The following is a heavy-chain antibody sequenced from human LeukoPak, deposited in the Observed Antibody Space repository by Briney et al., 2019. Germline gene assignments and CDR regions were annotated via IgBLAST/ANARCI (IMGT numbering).Heavy chain of an antibody. CDR2: INPSGGST. Sequence: ASVKVSCKASGYTFTSHYMHWVRQAPGQGLEWMGVINPSGGSTSYAQKFQGRVTMTRDTSTSTVYMELSSLRSEDTAVYYCARASRDGYNFDYWGQGTLVTVSS. V-gene: IGHV1-46*01. CDR3: ARASRDGYNFDY. D-gene: IGHD5-24*01. CDR1: GYTFTSHY. J-gene: IGHJ4*02.